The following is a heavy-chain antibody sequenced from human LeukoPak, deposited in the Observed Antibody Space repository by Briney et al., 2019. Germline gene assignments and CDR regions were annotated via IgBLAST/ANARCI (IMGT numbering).Heavy chain of an antibody. CDR1: GGTFSSYA. Sequence: ASVKVSCKASGGTFSSYAISWVRQAPGQGLEWMGGIIPIFGTANYAQKFQGRVTITAGESTSTAYMELSSLRSEDTAVYYCARFHLDQGVFDYWGQGTLVTVSS. J-gene: IGHJ4*02. CDR3: ARFHLDQGVFDY. V-gene: IGHV1-69*13. CDR2: IIPIFGTA. D-gene: IGHD3-16*01.